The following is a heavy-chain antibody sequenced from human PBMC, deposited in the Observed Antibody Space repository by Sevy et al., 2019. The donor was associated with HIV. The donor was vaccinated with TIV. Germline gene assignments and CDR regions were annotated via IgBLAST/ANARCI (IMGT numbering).Heavy chain of an antibody. V-gene: IGHV4-39*01. CDR2: IYYSGST. CDR1: GGSISSSSYY. CDR3: ARQKKYSSSSFDY. D-gene: IGHD6-6*01. Sequence: SETLSLTCTVSGGSISSSSYYWGWIRQPPGKGLEWIGSIYYSGSTYYNPSLKSRVTISVDTSKNQFSLKLSSVTAADTAVYYCARQKKYSSSSFDYWGLGTLVTVSS. J-gene: IGHJ4*02.